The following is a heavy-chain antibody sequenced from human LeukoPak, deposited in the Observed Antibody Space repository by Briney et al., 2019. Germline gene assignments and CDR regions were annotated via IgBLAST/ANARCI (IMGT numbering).Heavy chain of an antibody. Sequence: SETLSLTCTVSGGSISSSSYYWGWIRQPPGKGLEWIGSIYYSGSTYYNPSLKSRVTKSVDTSKNQFSLKLSSVTAADMAVYYCARQEVNYYYYMDVWGKGTTVTVSS. J-gene: IGHJ6*03. CDR3: ARQEVNYYYYMDV. CDR1: GGSISSSSYY. CDR2: IYYSGST. V-gene: IGHV4-39*01.